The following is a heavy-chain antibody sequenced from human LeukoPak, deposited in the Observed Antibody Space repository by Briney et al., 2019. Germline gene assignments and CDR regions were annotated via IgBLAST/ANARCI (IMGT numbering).Heavy chain of an antibody. V-gene: IGHV3-20*01. CDR2: INWNGGST. CDR3: AKEDTTMVTLSH. CDR1: GFTFDDYG. D-gene: IGHD5-18*01. J-gene: IGHJ4*02. Sequence: GGSLRLSCAASGFTFDDYGMSWVRQAPGKGLEWVSGINWNGGSTGYADSVKGRFTISRDNSKNSLYLQMSSLTTEDTALYHCAKEDTTMVTLSHWGQGSLVTVSS.